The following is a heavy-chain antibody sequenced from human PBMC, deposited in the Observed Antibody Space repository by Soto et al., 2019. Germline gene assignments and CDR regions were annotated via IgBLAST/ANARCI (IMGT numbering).Heavy chain of an antibody. CDR3: ARTHDYYYYMDV. V-gene: IGHV1-3*01. J-gene: IGHJ6*03. Sequence: VKVSCKASGYTFTSFAMHWVRQAPGQRLEWMGWINAGNGNTKYSQKFQGRVTITRDTSASTAYMELSSLRSEDTAVYYCARTHDYYYYMDVWGKGTTVTVSS. CDR2: INAGNGNT. CDR1: GYTFTSFA. D-gene: IGHD3-3*01.